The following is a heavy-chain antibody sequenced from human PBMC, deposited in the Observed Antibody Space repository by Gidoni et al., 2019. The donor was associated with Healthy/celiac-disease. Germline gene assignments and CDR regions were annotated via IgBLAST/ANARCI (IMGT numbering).Heavy chain of an antibody. J-gene: IGHJ5*02. CDR3: ARDSIVVVPAAREYNWFDP. V-gene: IGHV4-4*07. D-gene: IGHD2-2*01. Sequence: QVQLQESGPGLVKPSETLSLTCTVPGGSISSYYWSWIRQPAGKGLEWIGRIYTSGSTNYNPSLKSRVTMSVDTSKNQFSLKLSSVTSADTAVYYCARDSIVVVPAAREYNWFDPWGQGTLVTVSS. CDR2: IYTSGST. CDR1: GGSISSYY.